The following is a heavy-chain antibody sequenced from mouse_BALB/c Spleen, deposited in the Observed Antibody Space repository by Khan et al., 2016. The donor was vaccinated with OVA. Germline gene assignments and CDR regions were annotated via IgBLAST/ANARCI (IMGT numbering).Heavy chain of an antibody. CDR3: ARVYEGDIDY. V-gene: IGHV3-2*02. J-gene: IGHJ2*01. Sequence: EVQLQESGPGLVKPSQSLSLTCTVTGYSITSDYAWNWIRQFPGNKLEWMGFISYSGNTNYNPSLKSRISITRDTSKNQFFLQLNSGTTEDTATCYCARVYEGDIDYWGQGTTLTVSS. CDR2: ISYSGNT. D-gene: IGHD3-3*01. CDR1: GYSITSDYA.